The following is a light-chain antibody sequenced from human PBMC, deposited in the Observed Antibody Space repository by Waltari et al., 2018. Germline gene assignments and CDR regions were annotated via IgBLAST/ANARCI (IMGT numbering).Light chain of an antibody. J-gene: IGLJ1*01. CDR1: SSDVGGYNY. CDR3: TSYRGTSTYV. V-gene: IGLV2-14*01. CDR2: DVT. Sequence: QSALTQPASVSGSPGQSVTISCTGTSSDVGGYNYVSWYQQYPGKAPKLMIYDVTKRPSGVSTRFSGSKSGNTASLTISGLQAEDEADYYCTSYRGTSTYVFGGGTKVTVL.